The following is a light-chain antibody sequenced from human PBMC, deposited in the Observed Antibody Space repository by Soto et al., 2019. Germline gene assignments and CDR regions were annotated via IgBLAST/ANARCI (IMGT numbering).Light chain of an antibody. Sequence: DIPMTQLPSPLSASVGDRVTITCRASQSISMWLAWYEQKPGKAPKLLIYAASMLPSGVPSRSSGSGSGTDFTLTMTTMQPEDCPTYDCQQAYSFTYRFGQVTKL. V-gene: IGKV1-12*01. CDR1: QSISMW. J-gene: IGKJ2*03. CDR3: QQAYSFTYR. CDR2: AAS.